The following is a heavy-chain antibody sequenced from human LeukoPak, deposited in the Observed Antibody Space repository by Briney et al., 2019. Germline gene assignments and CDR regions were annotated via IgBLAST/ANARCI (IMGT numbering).Heavy chain of an antibody. D-gene: IGHD3-10*01. J-gene: IGHJ4*02. CDR2: INHSGST. CDR1: GGFFSGYY. Sequence: SETLSLTCAVYGGFFSGYYWSWIRQPPGKGLEWIGEINHSGSTNYNPSLKSRVTISVDTSKNQFSLKLSSVTAADTAVYYCAVLAGYGSGSYYFDYWGQGTLVTVSS. CDR3: AVLAGYGSGSYYFDY. V-gene: IGHV4-34*01.